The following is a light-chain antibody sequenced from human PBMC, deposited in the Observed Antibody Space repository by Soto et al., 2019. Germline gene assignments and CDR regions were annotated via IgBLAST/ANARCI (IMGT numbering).Light chain of an antibody. CDR3: QQYGSSPLT. J-gene: IGKJ4*01. CDR1: ESVSDNY. CDR2: GAS. Sequence: EIVLTQSPGTLSLSPGERATLSCRASESVSDNYLAWYQQRSGQAPRLVIYGASSRASALPDRFSGSGSGADFTLTISRLEPEDFAVYYCQQYGSSPLTFGGGTKVEIK. V-gene: IGKV3-20*01.